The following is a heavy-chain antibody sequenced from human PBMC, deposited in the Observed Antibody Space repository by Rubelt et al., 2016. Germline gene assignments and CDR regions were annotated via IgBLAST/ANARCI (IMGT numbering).Heavy chain of an antibody. Sequence: QVQLQQWGAGLLKPSETLSLTCAVYGGSFSGYYWSWIRQPPGKGLEWIGEINHSGSTNYNPSLKSRVTISVDTAKNQLSLKRSSVTAADTAVYYCARRRRYSGSSYWYFDLWGRGTLVTVSS. D-gene: IGHD1-26*01. V-gene: IGHV4-34*01. CDR1: GGSFSGYY. CDR2: INHSGST. J-gene: IGHJ2*01. CDR3: ARRRRYSGSSYWYFDL.